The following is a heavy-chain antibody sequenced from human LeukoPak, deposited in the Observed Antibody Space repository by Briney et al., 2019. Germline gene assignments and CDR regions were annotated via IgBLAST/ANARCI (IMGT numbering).Heavy chain of an antibody. CDR1: GFTFSNYV. Sequence: TGGSLRLSCVASGFTFSNYVMHWVRQAPGKGLEWVAIIWFDGSGTYYADSVKGRVTFSRDNSKNTLYLQMNSLRAEDTAMYYCARHASTHYFDSWGLGTLVTVSS. CDR3: ARHASTHYFDS. J-gene: IGHJ4*02. V-gene: IGHV3-33*01. D-gene: IGHD2/OR15-2a*01. CDR2: IWFDGSGT.